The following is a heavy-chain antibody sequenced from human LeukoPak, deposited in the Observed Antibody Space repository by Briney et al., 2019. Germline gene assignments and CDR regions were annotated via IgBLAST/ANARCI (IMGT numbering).Heavy chain of an antibody. D-gene: IGHD6-6*01. CDR2: RSIYNGNT. Sequence: ASVKVSCKASGYDFINYGISWVRQAPGQGLEWMGWRSIYNGNTDYKLQGRVTMTTDTSTSTAYMEVRSLRSDDTAVYYCARGGPFPSGSSSREYYLDCRGQGTLVTVSS. CDR3: ARGGPFPSGSSSREYYLDC. V-gene: IGHV1-18*01. CDR1: GYDFINYG. J-gene: IGHJ4*02.